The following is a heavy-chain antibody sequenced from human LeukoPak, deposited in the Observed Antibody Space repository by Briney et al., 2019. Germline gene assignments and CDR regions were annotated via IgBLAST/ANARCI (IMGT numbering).Heavy chain of an antibody. V-gene: IGHV3-21*01. CDR3: ARVLETDCRGGSCYSGLDY. D-gene: IGHD2-15*01. CDR2: ISRTGSYI. J-gene: IGHJ4*02. Sequence: GGSLRLSCAAPGFTFSSYNMSWVRQAPGRGLEWVSSISRTGSYIYYADSVKGRFTISRDNAQNSLYLQMNSLRVEDTAVYYCARVLETDCRGGSCYSGLDYWGQGTLVTVSS. CDR1: GFTFSSYN.